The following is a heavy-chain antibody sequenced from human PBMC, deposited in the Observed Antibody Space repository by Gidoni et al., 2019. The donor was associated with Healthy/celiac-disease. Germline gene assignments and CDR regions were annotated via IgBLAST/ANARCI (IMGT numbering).Heavy chain of an antibody. CDR2: IYHSGST. D-gene: IGHD6-13*01. J-gene: IGHJ4*02. CDR1: GYSISSGYY. V-gene: IGHV4-38-2*01. Sequence: QVQLQESGPGLVKPSETLSLTCAVSGYSISSGYYWGWIRQPPGKGLEWIGSIYHSGSTYYNPSLKSRVTISVDTSKNQFSLKLSSVTAADTAVYYCARVILSSSDFDYWGQGTLVTVSS. CDR3: ARVILSSSDFDY.